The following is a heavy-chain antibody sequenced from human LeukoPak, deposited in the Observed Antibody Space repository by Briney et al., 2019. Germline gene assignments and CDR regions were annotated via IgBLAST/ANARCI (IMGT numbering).Heavy chain of an antibody. CDR1: GGSISSYY. CDR3: ARGRRRFITVTTGPHDY. V-gene: IGHV4-59*12. D-gene: IGHD4-11*01. J-gene: IGHJ4*02. Sequence: PSETLSLTCTVSGGSISSYYWSWIRQPPGKGLEWIGYIYYSGGTNYNPPLKSRVTISVDTSKNQFSLKLSSVTAADTAVYYCARGRRRFITVTTGPHDYWGQGTLVTVSS. CDR2: IYYSGGT.